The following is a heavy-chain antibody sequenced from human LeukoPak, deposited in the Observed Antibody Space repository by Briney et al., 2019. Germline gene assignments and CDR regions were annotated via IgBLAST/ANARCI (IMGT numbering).Heavy chain of an antibody. CDR2: INHSGST. V-gene: IGHV4-34*01. CDR3: ATLGDDYGGY. J-gene: IGHJ4*02. Sequence: SETLSLTCAVYGGSFSGYYWSWIRQPPGKGLEWIGEINHSGSTNYNPSLKSRVTISVDTSKNQFSLKLSSVTAADTAVYYCATLGDDYGGYWGQGTLVTVSS. CDR1: GGSFSGYY.